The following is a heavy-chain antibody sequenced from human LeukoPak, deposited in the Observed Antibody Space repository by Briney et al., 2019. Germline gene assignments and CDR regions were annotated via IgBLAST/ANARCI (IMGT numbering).Heavy chain of an antibody. CDR2: IIPILGIA. CDR3: ARDREDGYNTDY. CDR1: GGTFSSYA. D-gene: IGHD5-24*01. Sequence: ASVKVSCKASGGTFSSYAISWVRQAPGQGLECMGRIIPILGIANYAQKFQGRVTITADKSTSTAYMELSSLRSEDTAVYYCARDREDGYNTDYWGQGTLVTVSS. J-gene: IGHJ4*02. V-gene: IGHV1-69*04.